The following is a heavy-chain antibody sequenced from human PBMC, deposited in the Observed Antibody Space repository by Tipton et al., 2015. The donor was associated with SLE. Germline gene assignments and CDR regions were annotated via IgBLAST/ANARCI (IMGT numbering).Heavy chain of an antibody. CDR3: ARDGIYPYYYHYMDV. V-gene: IGHV3-53*05. CDR1: GFTVSSND. CDR2: TYRGGSR. D-gene: IGHD1-26*01. Sequence: SLRLSCAASGFTVSSNDMSWVRQAPGKGLEWVSVTYRGGSRYLADAVKGRFTVSRDNSKNTLYLQMDILRADDTAVYYCARDGIYPYYYHYMDVWGKGTTVTVSS. J-gene: IGHJ6*03.